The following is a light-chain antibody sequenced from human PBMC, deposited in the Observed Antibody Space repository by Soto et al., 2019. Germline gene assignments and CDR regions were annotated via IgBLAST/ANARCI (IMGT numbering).Light chain of an antibody. J-gene: IGLJ2*01. Sequence: QSVLTQPASVSGSPGQSITISCTGTSSDVGGYKYVSWYQHHPGKAPKLMIYEVSYRPSGISNRFSGSKSGNTASLTISGLQAEDEADYYCSSYTSSTTVVFGGGIKLTVL. V-gene: IGLV2-14*01. CDR1: SSDVGGYKY. CDR2: EVS. CDR3: SSYTSSTTVV.